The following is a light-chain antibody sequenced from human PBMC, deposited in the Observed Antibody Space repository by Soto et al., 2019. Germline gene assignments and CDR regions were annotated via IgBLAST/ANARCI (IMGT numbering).Light chain of an antibody. CDR2: DVS. CDR3: RPFRRSNTPCV. V-gene: IGLV2-14*01. Sequence: QSVLTQPASVSGSPGQSITISCTGTSSDIGDYNYVSWYQQHPGKAPTLMIYDVSNRPSGVSNRFSGSKSGNTASLTISGLQAEDEADYYCRPFRRSNTPCVFGTGTKVT. CDR1: SSDIGDYNY. J-gene: IGLJ1*01.